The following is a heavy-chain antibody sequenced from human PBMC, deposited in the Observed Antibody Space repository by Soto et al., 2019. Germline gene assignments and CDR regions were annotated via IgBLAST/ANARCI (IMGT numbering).Heavy chain of an antibody. CDR3: ARIGRSSLYYYYMDV. CDR2: INHSGST. CDR1: GVSFSGYY. V-gene: IGHV4-34*01. D-gene: IGHD2-2*01. J-gene: IGHJ6*03. Sequence: SETLSLTCAVYGVSFSGYYWSWIRQPPGKGLEWIGEINHSGSTNYNPSLKSRVTISVDTSKNQFSLKLSSVTAADTAVYYCARIGRSSLYYYYMDVWGKGTTVTVSS.